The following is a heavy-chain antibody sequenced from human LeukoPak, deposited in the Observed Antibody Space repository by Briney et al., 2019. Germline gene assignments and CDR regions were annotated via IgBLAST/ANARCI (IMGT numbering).Heavy chain of an antibody. CDR3: AREPYYDSSGYSPDY. D-gene: IGHD3-22*01. V-gene: IGHV3-23*01. CDR1: GFIFANYA. Sequence: GGSLRLSCTTSGFIFANYAMAWVRQSPEKGLEWVSTISGSGGDSYYADSVRGRFTISRDNAKNSLYLHMNSLRAEDTALYYCAREPYYDSSGYSPDYWGQGTLVTVSS. CDR2: ISGSGGDS. J-gene: IGHJ4*02.